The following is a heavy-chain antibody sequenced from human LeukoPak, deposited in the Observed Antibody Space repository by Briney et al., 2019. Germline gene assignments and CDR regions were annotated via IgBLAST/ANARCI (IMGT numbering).Heavy chain of an antibody. V-gene: IGHV3-43*02. CDR1: GFTFDDYA. D-gene: IGHD5-12*01. J-gene: IGHJ6*02. Sequence: SGGSLRLSCAASGFTFDDYAMHWVRQAPGKGLEWVSLISGDGGSTYYADSVKGRFTISRDNSKNSLYLQMNSLRTEDAALYYCAKDMLDIVATFGMDVWGQGTTVTVSS. CDR3: AKDMLDIVATFGMDV. CDR2: ISGDGGST.